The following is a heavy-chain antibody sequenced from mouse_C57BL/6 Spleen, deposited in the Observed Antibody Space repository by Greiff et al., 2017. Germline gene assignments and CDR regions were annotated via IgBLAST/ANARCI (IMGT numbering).Heavy chain of an antibody. V-gene: IGHV1-15*01. D-gene: IGHD2-3*01. CDR2: IDPETGGT. Sequence: QVQLKQSGAELVRPGASVTLSCKASGYTFTDYEMHWVKQTPVHGLEWIGAIDPETGGTAYNQKFKGKAILTADKSSSTAYMELRSLTSEDSAVYYCTWTGDGYIYAMDYWGQGTSVTVSS. CDR3: TWTGDGYIYAMDY. J-gene: IGHJ4*01. CDR1: GYTFTDYE.